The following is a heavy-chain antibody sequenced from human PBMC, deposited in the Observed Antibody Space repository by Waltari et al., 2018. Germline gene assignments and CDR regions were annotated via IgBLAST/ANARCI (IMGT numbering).Heavy chain of an antibody. V-gene: IGHV4-59*01. Sequence: QVQLQESGPGLVKPSETLSLTCTVSGCSISSYYWSWIRQPPGKGLAWIGYIYYSGSTNYNPSLKGRVTMSVDTSKNQFSLKLSSVTAADTAVYYCARATAHDNWFDPWGQGTLVTVSS. CDR3: ARATAHDNWFDP. J-gene: IGHJ5*02. CDR2: IYYSGST. CDR1: GCSISSYY.